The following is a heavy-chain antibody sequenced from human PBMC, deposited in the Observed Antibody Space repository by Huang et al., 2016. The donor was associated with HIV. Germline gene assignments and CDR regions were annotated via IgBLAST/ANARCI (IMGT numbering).Heavy chain of an antibody. Sequence: QVQLVQSGAEVKKPGYSVKVSCKASGGSFRNFAIGWVRQAPGQGLEWMGGIIPTLGTANYAQKFQGRVTIIADESTSTAYMELSSLRSEDTAVYYCATVDYYDTSGPQRGYFDNWGQGTLVTVSS. CDR1: GGSFRNFA. J-gene: IGHJ4*02. V-gene: IGHV1-69*01. CDR3: ATVDYYDTSGPQRGYFDN. CDR2: IIPTLGTA. D-gene: IGHD3-22*01.